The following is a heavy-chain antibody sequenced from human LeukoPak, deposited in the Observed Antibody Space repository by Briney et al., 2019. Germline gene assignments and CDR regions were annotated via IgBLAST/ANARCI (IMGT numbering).Heavy chain of an antibody. J-gene: IGHJ4*02. CDR2: ISSSSSYI. D-gene: IGHD1-20*01. CDR3: ARPIGLYNWNEDY. Sequence: GGSLRLSCAASGFTFSSYSMNWVRQAPGKGLEWVSSISSSSSYIYYADSVKGRFTISRDNAKNSLYLQMNSLRAEDTAVYYCARPIGLYNWNEDYWGQGTLVTVSS. CDR1: GFTFSSYS. V-gene: IGHV3-21*01.